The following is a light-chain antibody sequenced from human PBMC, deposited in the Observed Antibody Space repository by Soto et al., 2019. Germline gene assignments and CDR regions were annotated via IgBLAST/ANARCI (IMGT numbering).Light chain of an antibody. CDR2: DVD. CDR3: CSYAGSSFVL. Sequence: QSALTQPRSVSGSPGQSVTISCTGTSSNIGAYNYVSWYQQHPGKAPRLMIFDVDQRPSGVPDRFSGSKSVNTASLNITGLRGEDEADYYCCSYAGSSFVLFGGGTQLTVL. CDR1: SSNIGAYNY. J-gene: IGLJ2*01. V-gene: IGLV2-11*01.